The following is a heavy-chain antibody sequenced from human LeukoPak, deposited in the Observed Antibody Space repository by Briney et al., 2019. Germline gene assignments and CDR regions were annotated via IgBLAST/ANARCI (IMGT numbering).Heavy chain of an antibody. Sequence: GGSLRLSCAASGFTFRSYAMSWVRQAPGKGLEGVSGISGSGGSTYYSDSVKGRFTISRDNAKNSLYLQMNSLRVEDTAVYYCARDHHRRLYDSQARDTFAFWGQGTMVTVSS. D-gene: IGHD3-22*01. CDR1: GFTFRSYA. V-gene: IGHV3-23*01. CDR2: ISGSGGST. CDR3: ARDHHRRLYDSQARDTFAF. J-gene: IGHJ3*01.